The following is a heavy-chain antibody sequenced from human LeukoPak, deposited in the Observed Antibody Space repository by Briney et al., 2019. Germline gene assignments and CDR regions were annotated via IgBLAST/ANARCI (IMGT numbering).Heavy chain of an antibody. V-gene: IGHV4-59*01. CDR1: GGSISSYY. Sequence: SETLSLTCTVSGGSISSYYWSWIRQPPGKGLEWIGYIYYSGSTNYNPSLKSRVTISVDTSKNQFSLKLSSVTAADTAVYYCTRDRWGSGSYYAPFDYWGQGTLVTVSS. CDR2: IYYSGST. CDR3: TRDRWGSGSYYAPFDY. J-gene: IGHJ4*02. D-gene: IGHD3-10*01.